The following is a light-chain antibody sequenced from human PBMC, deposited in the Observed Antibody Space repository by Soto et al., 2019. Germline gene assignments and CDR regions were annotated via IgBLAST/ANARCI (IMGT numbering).Light chain of an antibody. J-gene: IGLJ1*01. Sequence: QSALTQPASVSGSPGQSITISCTGTSSDVGGYNYVSWYQQHPGKAPKLMIYEVSSRPSGVSNRFSGSKSGNTASLTISGLQAEDEADYYCSSYTSISTPYVFGTGTKLTVL. CDR3: SSYTSISTPYV. V-gene: IGLV2-14*01. CDR2: EVS. CDR1: SSDVGGYNY.